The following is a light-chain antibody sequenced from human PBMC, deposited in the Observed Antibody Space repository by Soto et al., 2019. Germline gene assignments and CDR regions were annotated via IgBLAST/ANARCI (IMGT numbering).Light chain of an antibody. CDR1: SSDVGSYNL. Sequence: QSALTQPASVSGSPGQSITISCAGTSSDVGSYNLVSWYQQHPGKAPKLMIYEVSQRPSGVSNRFSGSKSGNTASLTISGLHAEYEADYYCCSYAGSSTLVFGGGTKLTVL. J-gene: IGLJ3*02. CDR2: EVS. CDR3: CSYAGSSTLV. V-gene: IGLV2-23*02.